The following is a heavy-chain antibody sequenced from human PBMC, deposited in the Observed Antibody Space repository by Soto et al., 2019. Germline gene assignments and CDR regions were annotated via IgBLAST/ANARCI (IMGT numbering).Heavy chain of an antibody. CDR2: ISYDGSNK. V-gene: IGHV3-30*18. CDR1: GFTFSSYG. J-gene: IGHJ4*02. Sequence: QVQLVESGGGVVQPGRSLRLSCAASGFTFSSYGMHWVRQAPGKGLEWVAVISYDGSNKYYADSVKGRFTISRDNSKNTVYLKKNSLRAEDTAVYYCAKDKRAVVVTAPFDYWGQGTLVTVSS. D-gene: IGHD2-21*02. CDR3: AKDKRAVVVTAPFDY.